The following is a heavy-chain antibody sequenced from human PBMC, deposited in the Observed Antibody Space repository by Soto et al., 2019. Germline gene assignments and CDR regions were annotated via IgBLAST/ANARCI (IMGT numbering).Heavy chain of an antibody. J-gene: IGHJ4*02. CDR1: GGSISTSRSY. V-gene: IGHV4-39*02. CDR3: ARDYVDVPFDY. D-gene: IGHD4-17*01. Sequence: SETLSLTCNVSGGSISTSRSYWAWIRQPPGKGLEWLANIFYSGSTYYNPSLKSRVTISVDTSKNQFSLKLSSVTAADTAVYYCARDYVDVPFDYWGQGTLVTVSS. CDR2: IFYSGST.